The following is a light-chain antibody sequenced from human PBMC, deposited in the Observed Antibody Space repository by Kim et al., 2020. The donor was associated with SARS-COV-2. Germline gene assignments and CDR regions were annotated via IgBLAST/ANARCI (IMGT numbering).Light chain of an antibody. J-gene: IGLJ2*01. CDR3: NSQENNDNVV. V-gene: IGLV3-19*01. CDR2: GKN. CDR1: RLRNYY. Sequence: VGLGQTVRITCQEDRLRNYYATCYQQTPGQAPILVIYGKNSRPSGIPGRFAGSSSGNAASFTITGKPAGDDADYYCNSQENNDNVVFGGGTQLTVL.